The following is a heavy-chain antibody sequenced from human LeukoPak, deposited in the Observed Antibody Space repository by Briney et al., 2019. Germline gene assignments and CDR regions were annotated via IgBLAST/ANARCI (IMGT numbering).Heavy chain of an antibody. D-gene: IGHD1-26*01. CDR1: GSNFDSYW. CDR3: ARQQMGLGPGGSVFDA. V-gene: IGHV5-51*01. Sequence: GAALEISLKGSGSNFDSYWLAWGRHLPGKGLGGMVIIFPRTSYTRFSQFFQGHVTISADKSINTAFLAWSSLKAPDNAIYLCARQQMGLGPGGSVFDAWGQARVVIVPS. CDR2: IFPRTSYT. J-gene: IGHJ3*01.